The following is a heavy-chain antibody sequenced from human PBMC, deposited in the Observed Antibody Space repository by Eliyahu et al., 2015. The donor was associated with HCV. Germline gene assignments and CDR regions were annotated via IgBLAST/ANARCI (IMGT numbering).Heavy chain of an antibody. CDR2: ISGGGNI. CDR3: AKDPNYEILSGYSFFDN. CDR1: GFKFSXYV. V-gene: IGHV3-23*04. J-gene: IGHJ4*02. D-gene: IGHD3-9*01. Sequence: EVHLVESGGGLLQPGRSLRLSCAASGFKFSXYVMSWVRQAPGKGLEWVSAISGGGNIYYADAVKGRFTISRDNSKNTLYLQMNSLRVEDTALYYCAKDPNYEILSGYSFFDNWGQGTLVTVSS.